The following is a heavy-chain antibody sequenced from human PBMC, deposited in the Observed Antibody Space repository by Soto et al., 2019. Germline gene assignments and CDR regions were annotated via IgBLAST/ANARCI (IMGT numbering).Heavy chain of an antibody. CDR2: IWYDGSNK. D-gene: IGHD6-13*01. J-gene: IGHJ4*02. Sequence: QVQLVESGGGVVQPGRSLRLSCAASGFTFSSYGMHWVRQAPGKGLEWVAVIWYDGSNKYYADSVKGRFTISRDNSKNPLYLQINSLRAEGTAGYFCARDAIYSSSWFDYWGQGTLVTVSS. CDR3: ARDAIYSSSWFDY. CDR1: GFTFSSYG. V-gene: IGHV3-33*01.